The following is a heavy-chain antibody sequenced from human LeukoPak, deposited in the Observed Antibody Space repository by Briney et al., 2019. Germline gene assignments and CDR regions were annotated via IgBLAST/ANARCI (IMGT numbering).Heavy chain of an antibody. J-gene: IGHJ5*02. CDR1: GFTIRIYG. CDR2: ISHDGGAK. CDR3: AKDWGSSDWYNYFDP. V-gene: IGHV3-30*18. D-gene: IGHD6-19*01. Sequence: GTSLRLSCAVSGFTIRIYGMHWVRLAPGKGLEWVAMISHDGGAKYYGDSVKGRFTISRDDSKNTLYLQMNSLSTEDTALYYCAKDWGSSDWYNYFDPWGQGTLVTVSS.